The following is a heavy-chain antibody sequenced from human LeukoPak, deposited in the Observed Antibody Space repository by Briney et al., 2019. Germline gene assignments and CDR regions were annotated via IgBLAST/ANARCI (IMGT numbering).Heavy chain of an antibody. V-gene: IGHV3-21*01. CDR3: ARDGNSSGRDY. D-gene: IGHD6-19*01. CDR1: VFTFTSYS. Sequence: PVRSLRLSCAASVFTFTSYSINCGRQAPGKGREWVSSISISRSYIYYAASLKGRFTISKDNAKNTLYRHLNSLRAAPTPLYHCARDGNSSGRDYRGQGTLVTVSP. CDR2: ISISRSYI. J-gene: IGHJ4*02.